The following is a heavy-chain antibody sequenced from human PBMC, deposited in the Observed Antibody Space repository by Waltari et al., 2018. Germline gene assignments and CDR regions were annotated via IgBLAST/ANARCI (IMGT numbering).Heavy chain of an antibody. Sequence: EVQLLESGGGLVTPGGSLRLSCAASGFTFRSYTINWVRQAPGKGLEWVSSITSSTNYIYYADSVKGRFTISRDNAKNSLYLQLNSLRAEDTAVYYCARDLSRWLQFSAFDIWGPGTMVTVSS. CDR3: ARDLSRWLQFSAFDI. V-gene: IGHV3-21*01. CDR2: ITSSTNYI. D-gene: IGHD5-12*01. CDR1: GFTFRSYT. J-gene: IGHJ3*02.